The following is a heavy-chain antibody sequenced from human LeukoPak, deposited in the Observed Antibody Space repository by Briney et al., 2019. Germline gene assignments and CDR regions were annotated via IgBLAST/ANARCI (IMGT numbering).Heavy chain of an antibody. D-gene: IGHD3-22*01. CDR2: IYPGDSDT. J-gene: IGHJ4*02. Sequence: GESLQISSKGSGYSFTSYWIGWVRPMPGKGLEWMGIIYPGDSDTRYSPSFQGQVTISADKSISTAYLQWSSLKASDTAMYYCARHSTYYYDSSGYYSPEFDYWGQGTLVSVSS. CDR3: ARHSTYYYDSSGYYSPEFDY. V-gene: IGHV5-51*01. CDR1: GYSFTSYW.